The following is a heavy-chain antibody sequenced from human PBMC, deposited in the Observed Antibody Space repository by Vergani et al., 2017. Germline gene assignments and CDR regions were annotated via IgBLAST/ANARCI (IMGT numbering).Heavy chain of an antibody. Sequence: QVQLVQSGAEVKKPGSSVKVSCKASGATFRSNTISWLRQVPGQGLEWMGRIIPVLGKTKYAQDFQGRLPITADTSTSTAYMELTSLRSQDTAVYYCARDPRGYGGDPEDYYYGMDVWGQGTTVTVSS. CDR1: GATFRSNT. CDR2: IIPVLGKT. CDR3: ARDPRGYGGDPEDYYYGMDV. J-gene: IGHJ6*02. D-gene: IGHD2-21*02. V-gene: IGHV1-69*08.